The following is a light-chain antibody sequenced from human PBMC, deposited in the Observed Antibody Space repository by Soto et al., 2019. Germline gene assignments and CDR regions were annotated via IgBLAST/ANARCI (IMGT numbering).Light chain of an antibody. Sequence: DIQMTQSPSTLSASVGDRVTITCLASQSISSWLAWYQQKPGKASKLLSYKASSLESGVPSRFSGSGSGTEFTLTISSLQPDDFRTDYCQQYNSDPLTFGGGTKVEIK. CDR3: QQYNSDPLT. CDR1: QSISSW. J-gene: IGKJ4*01. V-gene: IGKV1-5*03. CDR2: KAS.